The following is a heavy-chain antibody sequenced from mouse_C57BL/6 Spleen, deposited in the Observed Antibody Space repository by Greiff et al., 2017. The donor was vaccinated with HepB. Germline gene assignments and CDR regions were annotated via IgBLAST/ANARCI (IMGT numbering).Heavy chain of an antibody. D-gene: IGHD2-4*01. V-gene: IGHV5-12*01. J-gene: IGHJ4*01. CDR2: ISNGGGST. Sequence: EVQGVESGGGLVQPGGSLKLSCAASGFTFSDYYMYWVRQTPEKRLEWVAYISNGGGSTYYPDTVKGRFTISRDNAKNTLYLQMSRLKSEDTAMYYCAREGGLRRPYYAMDYWGQGTSVTVSS. CDR1: GFTFSDYY. CDR3: AREGGLRRPYYAMDY.